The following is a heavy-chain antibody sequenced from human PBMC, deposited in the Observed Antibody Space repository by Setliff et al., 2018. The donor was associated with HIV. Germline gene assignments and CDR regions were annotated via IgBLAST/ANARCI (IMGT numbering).Heavy chain of an antibody. J-gene: IGHJ4*02. V-gene: IGHV1-18*01. CDR1: GYTFINFG. CDR3: ARAGAAETSHFDY. Sequence: RASVKVSCKASGYTFINFGITWVRQAPGQGLEWMGWIGAFNGNTHYPQNLQGRVTMTTDTSTRTAYMELRSLRSDDTAVYFCARAGAAETSHFDYWGQGTLVTSPQ. D-gene: IGHD2-15*01. CDR2: IGAFNGNT.